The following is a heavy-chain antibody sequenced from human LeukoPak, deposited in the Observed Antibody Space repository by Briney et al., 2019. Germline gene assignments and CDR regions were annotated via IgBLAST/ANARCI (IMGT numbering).Heavy chain of an antibody. J-gene: IGHJ4*02. Sequence: SETPSLTCTVSGDSISSYYWTWIRQPPGKGLEWIGYIYYSGSTNYNPSLKSRVTISVDTSKNQFSLKLNSVTAADTAVYYCARENNYFDYWGQGTLVTVSS. V-gene: IGHV4-59*01. CDR2: IYYSGST. CDR1: GDSISSYY. CDR3: ARENNYFDY.